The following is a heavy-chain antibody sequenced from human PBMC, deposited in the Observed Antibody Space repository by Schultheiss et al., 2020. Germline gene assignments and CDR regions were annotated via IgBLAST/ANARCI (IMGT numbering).Heavy chain of an antibody. D-gene: IGHD3-10*01. V-gene: IGHV7-4-1*02. Sequence: ASVKVSCKASGYTFNTYGISWVRQAPGQGLEWMGWINTNTGNPTYAQGFTGRFVFSLDTSVSTAYLQISSLKAEDTAVYYCAKDLVRGAAGIRYYYGMDVWGQGTTVTVSS. J-gene: IGHJ6*02. CDR1: GYTFNTYG. CDR2: INTNTGNP. CDR3: AKDLVRGAAGIRYYYGMDV.